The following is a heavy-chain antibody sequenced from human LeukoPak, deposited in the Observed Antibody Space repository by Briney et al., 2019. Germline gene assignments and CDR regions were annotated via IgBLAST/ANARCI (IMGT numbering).Heavy chain of an antibody. D-gene: IGHD3-10*02. J-gene: IGHJ6*04. CDR2: ISSSGSTI. CDR1: GFTFSSYE. V-gene: IGHV3-48*03. CDR3: AELGITMIGGV. Sequence: HSGGSLRLSCAASGFTFSSYEMNWVRQAPGKGLEWVSYISSSGSTIYYADSVKGRYTISRHNAKHSLYLPMNSLRAEDTAVYYCAELGITMIGGVWGKGTTVTISS.